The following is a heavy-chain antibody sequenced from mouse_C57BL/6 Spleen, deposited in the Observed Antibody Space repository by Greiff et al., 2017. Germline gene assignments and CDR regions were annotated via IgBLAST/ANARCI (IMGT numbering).Heavy chain of an antibody. D-gene: IGHD3-2*02. V-gene: IGHV1-42*01. CDR2: INPSTGGT. CDR3: ARKGDSSGYPYFDY. J-gene: IGHJ2*01. Sequence: VHVKQSGPELVKPGASVKLSCKASGYSFTGYYMHWVQQSPEKSLEWIGDINPSTGGTTNNQKFKIKATLTVDKSSSTAYMQLKSLTSEDSAVYYCARKGDSSGYPYFDYWGKGTTLTVAS. CDR1: GYSFTGYY.